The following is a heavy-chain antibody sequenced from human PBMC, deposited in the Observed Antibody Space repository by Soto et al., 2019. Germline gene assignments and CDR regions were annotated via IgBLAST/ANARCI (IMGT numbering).Heavy chain of an antibody. D-gene: IGHD6-19*01. V-gene: IGHV3-30-3*01. CDR3: ARLPGPLVAVLYIYPLDGREAMSDEDV. CDR1: GFTFNYYP. CDR2: ISFDGSNK. J-gene: IGHJ6*02. Sequence: QMQLVESGGGVVQPGGSLRLSCAASGFTFNYYPMHWVRQAPGKGLEWVAVISFDGSNKYYADSVKGRFTISKDNSKNTLYLQMNSLRREDTAVYYCARLPGPLVAVLYIYPLDGREAMSDEDVWVQGTTVTVSS.